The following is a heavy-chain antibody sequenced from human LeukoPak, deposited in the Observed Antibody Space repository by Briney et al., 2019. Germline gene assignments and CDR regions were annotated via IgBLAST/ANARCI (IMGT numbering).Heavy chain of an antibody. V-gene: IGHV4-39*01. CDR3: ARHTGPYSSSWFDY. J-gene: IGHJ4*02. Sequence: SETLSLTCTVSGGSISSSNYYWGWIRQPPGKGLEWIGSIYYSGSTYYNPSLKSRVTISVDTSKNQFSLKLSSVTAADTAVFYCARHTGPYSSSWFDYWGQGTLVTVSS. D-gene: IGHD6-13*01. CDR2: IYYSGST. CDR1: GGSISSSNYY.